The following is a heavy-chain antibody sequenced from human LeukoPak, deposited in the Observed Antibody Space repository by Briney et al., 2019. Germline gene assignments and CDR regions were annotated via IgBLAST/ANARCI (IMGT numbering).Heavy chain of an antibody. J-gene: IGHJ3*02. CDR2: ISYDGSNK. CDR3: ARDRIAVAGAFDI. V-gene: IGHV3-30-3*01. Sequence: GGSLRLSCAASGFTFSSYAMHWVRQAPGKGLEWVAVISYDGSNKYYADSVKGRFTISRDNSKNTLYLQMNSLRAEDTAVYYCARDRIAVAGAFDIWGQGTMVTVSS. D-gene: IGHD6-19*01. CDR1: GFTFSSYA.